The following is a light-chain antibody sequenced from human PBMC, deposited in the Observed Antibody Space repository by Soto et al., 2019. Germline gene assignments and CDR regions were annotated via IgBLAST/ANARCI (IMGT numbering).Light chain of an antibody. Sequence: EIVLTQSPGTLSLSPGERATLSCRASQSVSSSYLAWYQQKPGQAPRLLIYGASSRATGIPDRFSGSGSGTDFTLTISSLQPDDFATYFCQQYNDYSPRTFGQGTKVDIK. V-gene: IGKV3-20*01. CDR1: QSVSSSY. CDR2: GAS. CDR3: QQYNDYSPRT. J-gene: IGKJ1*01.